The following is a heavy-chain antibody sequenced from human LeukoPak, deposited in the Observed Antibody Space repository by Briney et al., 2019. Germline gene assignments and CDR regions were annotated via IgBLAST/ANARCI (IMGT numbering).Heavy chain of an antibody. Sequence: ASVTVSCKASGYTFTTYYMHWVRQAPGQGLEWMGIINPLGGTTSYPQKFQGRVTMTRDMSTSTVYMELSSLRSEDTAVYYCARGKARYESRGQWVGDYYYMDVWGKGTTVTVSS. J-gene: IGHJ6*03. CDR2: INPLGGTT. V-gene: IGHV1-46*01. CDR1: GYTFTTYY. D-gene: IGHD3-22*01. CDR3: ARGKARYESRGQWVGDYYYMDV.